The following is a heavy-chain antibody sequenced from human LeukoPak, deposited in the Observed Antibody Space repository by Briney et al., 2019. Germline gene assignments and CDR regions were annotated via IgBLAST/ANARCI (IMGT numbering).Heavy chain of an antibody. CDR2: IIPILGIA. V-gene: IGHV1-69*04. D-gene: IGHD4-23*01. Sequence: GASVKVSCKASGGTFSSYAISWVRQAPGQGLEWMGRIIPILGIANYAQKFQGRVTITADKSTSTAYMELSSLRSEDTAVYYCATDDYGGNSVLGYWGQATLVTVSS. CDR1: GGTFSSYA. J-gene: IGHJ4*02. CDR3: ATDDYGGNSVLGY.